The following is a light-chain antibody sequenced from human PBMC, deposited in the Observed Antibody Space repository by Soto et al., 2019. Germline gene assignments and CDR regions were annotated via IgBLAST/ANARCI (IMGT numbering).Light chain of an antibody. V-gene: IGKV1-5*01. CDR1: QTISTW. Sequence: DIQVTQSHPTLSASVGDRVAITCRPSQTISTWMAWYQQKPGKAPKLLVYDASTLQSGVASRFSGSGSGTEFTLIISGLQPDDSATYYCQQYTNTNNPWMFGQGTKVDIK. J-gene: IGKJ1*01. CDR2: DAS. CDR3: QQYTNTNNPWM.